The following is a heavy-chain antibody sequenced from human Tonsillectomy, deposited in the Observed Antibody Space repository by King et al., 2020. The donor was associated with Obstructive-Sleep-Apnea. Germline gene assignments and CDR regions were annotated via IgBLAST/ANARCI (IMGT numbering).Heavy chain of an antibody. Sequence: QLQESGPGLVKPSENLSLTCTVSGGSISSYYWSWIRQPPGKGLEWIGYIYYSGSTNYNPSLKSRVTISVDTSKNQFSLKLSSVTAADTAVYYCARATLYYDILTGYYTLYYFDYWGQGTLVTVSS. J-gene: IGHJ4*02. CDR1: GGSISSYY. CDR2: IYYSGST. V-gene: IGHV4-59*01. CDR3: ARATLYYDILTGYYTLYYFDY. D-gene: IGHD3-9*01.